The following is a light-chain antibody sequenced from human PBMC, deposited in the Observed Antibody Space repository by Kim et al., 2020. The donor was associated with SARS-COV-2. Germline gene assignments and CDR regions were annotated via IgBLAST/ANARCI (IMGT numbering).Light chain of an antibody. CDR2: EDN. J-gene: IGLJ3*02. Sequence: GKTLTISCTSSSGSIASNYVQWYQQRPGSSPTTVIYEDNQRPSEVPDRFSGSIDSSSNSASLTISGLKTEDEADYYCQSYDSSLWVFGGGTKLTVL. V-gene: IGLV6-57*01. CDR1: SGSIASNY. CDR3: QSYDSSLWV.